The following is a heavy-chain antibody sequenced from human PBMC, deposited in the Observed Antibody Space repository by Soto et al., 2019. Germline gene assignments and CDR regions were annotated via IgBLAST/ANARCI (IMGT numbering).Heavy chain of an antibody. V-gene: IGHV4-59*01. J-gene: IGHJ5*02. Sequence: PSETLSLTCTVSGGSISSYYWSWIRQPPGKGLEWIGYIYYSGSTNYNPSLKSRVTISVDTSKNQFSLKLSSVTAADTAVYYCARVSMVRGVAGPPWFDPWGQGTLVTVPQ. CDR3: ARVSMVRGVAGPPWFDP. CDR1: GGSISSYY. CDR2: IYYSGST. D-gene: IGHD3-10*01.